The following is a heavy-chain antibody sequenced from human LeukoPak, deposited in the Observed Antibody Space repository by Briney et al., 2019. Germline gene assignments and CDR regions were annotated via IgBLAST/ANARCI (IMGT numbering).Heavy chain of an antibody. CDR3: ARADTSDTLTGYSDY. Sequence: GGSLRLSCTASGFTFNSYSMNWVRQAPGKGLEWVSSTSSSSSYIYYADSVKGRFTISRDNAKKSLYLQMNRLRAEGTAVYFCARADTSDTLTGYSDYWGQGTLVTVSS. CDR2: TSSSSSYI. V-gene: IGHV3-21*01. J-gene: IGHJ4*02. D-gene: IGHD3-9*01. CDR1: GFTFNSYS.